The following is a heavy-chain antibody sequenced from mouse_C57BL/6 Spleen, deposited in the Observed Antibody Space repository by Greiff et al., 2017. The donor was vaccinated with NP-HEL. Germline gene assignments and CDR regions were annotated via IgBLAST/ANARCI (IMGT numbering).Heavy chain of an antibody. CDR1: GYTFTDYE. V-gene: IGHV1-15*01. D-gene: IGHD2-5*01. Sequence: VKLMESGAELVRPGASVTLSCKASGYTFTDYEMHWVKQTPVHGLEWIGAIDPETGGTAYNQKFKGKAILTADKSSSTAYMELRSLTSEDSAVYYCTRCLLYYSNYPRCWDYWGQGTSVTVSS. CDR2: IDPETGGT. CDR3: TRCLLYYSNYPRCWDY. J-gene: IGHJ4*01.